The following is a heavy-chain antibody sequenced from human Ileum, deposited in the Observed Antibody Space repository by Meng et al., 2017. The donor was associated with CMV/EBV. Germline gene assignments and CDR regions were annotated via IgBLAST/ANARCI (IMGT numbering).Heavy chain of an antibody. Sequence: GESLKISCTASEFTLSNHDMNWVRQAPGKGLEWLSHINRGDSVILYADSVKGRFTISRDNAENSLYLQMNSLRAEDTAFYYCAREEIDPLYSNYIYWGQGTLVTVSS. D-gene: IGHD4-11*01. CDR3: AREEIDPLYSNYIY. V-gene: IGHV3-48*03. CDR1: EFTLSNHD. J-gene: IGHJ4*02. CDR2: INRGDSVI.